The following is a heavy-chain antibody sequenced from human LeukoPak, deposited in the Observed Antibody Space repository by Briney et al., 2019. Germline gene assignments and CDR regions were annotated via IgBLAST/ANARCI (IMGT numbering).Heavy chain of an antibody. CDR2: INPNSGGT. D-gene: IGHD3-22*01. CDR1: GYTFTSYY. V-gene: IGHV1-2*02. Sequence: ASVKVSCKASGYTFTSYYMHWVRQAPGQGLEWMGWINPNSGGTNYAQKFQGRVTMTRDTSISTAYMELSRLRSDDTAVYYCATLEYYYDSSGINWFDPWGQGTLVTVSS. CDR3: ATLEYYYDSSGINWFDP. J-gene: IGHJ5*02.